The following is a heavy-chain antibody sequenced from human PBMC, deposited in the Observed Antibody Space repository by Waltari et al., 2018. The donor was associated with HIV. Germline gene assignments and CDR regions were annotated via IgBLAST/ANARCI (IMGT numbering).Heavy chain of an antibody. CDR1: GFTFPNYA. D-gene: IGHD3-22*01. Sequence: EVQLVESGGGLVQPGGSLRLSCAASGFTFPNYAMHWVRQAPGKGLEWVSAIMGSVDSTYYEDSVKGRFTISRDNSKNTLYLQMNSLRAEDTALYYCAKDDSTGSSGYYPFHYWGQGTLITVSS. V-gene: IGHV3-23*04. J-gene: IGHJ4*02. CDR2: IMGSVDST. CDR3: AKDDSTGSSGYYPFHY.